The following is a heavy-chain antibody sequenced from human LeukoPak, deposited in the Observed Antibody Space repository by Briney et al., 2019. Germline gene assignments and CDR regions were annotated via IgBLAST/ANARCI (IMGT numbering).Heavy chain of an antibody. V-gene: IGHV3-30-3*01. CDR1: GFTFSSYA. J-gene: IGHJ4*02. CDR2: ISYDGSNK. D-gene: IGHD4-23*01. Sequence: EGSLRLSCAASGFTFSSYAMHWVRQAPGKGLEWVAVISYDGSNKYYADSVKGRFTISRDNSKNTLYLQMNSLRAEDTAVYYCAKAPGGTVVTYIDHWGQGTLVTVSS. CDR3: AKAPGGTVVTYIDH.